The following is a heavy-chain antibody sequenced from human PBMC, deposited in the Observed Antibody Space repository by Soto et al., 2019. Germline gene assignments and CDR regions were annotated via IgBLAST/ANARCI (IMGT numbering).Heavy chain of an antibody. CDR1: GGAINSYY. J-gene: IGHJ5*02. D-gene: IGHD3-3*01. CDR2: IYSSGST. CDR3: ARGQRFFDWFVP. V-gene: IGHV4-4*07. Sequence: SETLSLTCTVSGGAINSYYWTWIRQPAGKGLEWIGRIYSSGSTKYNPSLQSRVTMSLDTSKNQFSLRLTSVTAADTAVYYCARGQRFFDWFVPWGQGTLVTVSS.